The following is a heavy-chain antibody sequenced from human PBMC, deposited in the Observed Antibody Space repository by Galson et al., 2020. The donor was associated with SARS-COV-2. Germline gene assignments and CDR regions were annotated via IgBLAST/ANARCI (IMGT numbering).Heavy chain of an antibody. V-gene: IGHV2-70*11. CDR1: GFSLTTRGMC. J-gene: IGHJ6*04. Sequence: ESGPTLVHPIQTLTLTCTFSGFSLTTRGMCVSWIRQPPGKALEWLARIDWDDDKYYSTSLKTRLTISKDTAKNQVVLTMTNMEPMDTATYYGERDVDIVATAKNYYDYVMDVGGKGTTVTVSS. D-gene: IGHD5-12*01. CDR2: IDWDDDK. CDR3: ERDVDIVATAKNYYDYVMDV.